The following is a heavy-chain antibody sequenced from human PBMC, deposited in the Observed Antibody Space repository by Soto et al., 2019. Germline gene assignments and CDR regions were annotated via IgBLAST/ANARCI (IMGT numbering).Heavy chain of an antibody. CDR1: GYSFTSYW. CDR3: ARLPDYGGNSRDYYYYYGMDV. D-gene: IGHD4-17*01. V-gene: IGHV5-51*01. Sequence: PGESLKISCKGSGYSFTSYWIGWVRQMPGKGLEWMGIIYPGDSDTRYSPSLQGQVTISADKSISTAYLQWSSLKASDTAMYYCARLPDYGGNSRDYYYYYGMDVWGQGTTVTVSS. J-gene: IGHJ6*02. CDR2: IYPGDSDT.